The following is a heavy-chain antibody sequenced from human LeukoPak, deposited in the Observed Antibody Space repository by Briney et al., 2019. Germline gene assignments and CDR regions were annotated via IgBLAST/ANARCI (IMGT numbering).Heavy chain of an antibody. J-gene: IGHJ6*02. V-gene: IGHV3-23*01. CDR2: VSVTGGGT. CDR3: AKGYYYDSSGRGGSYVYYVMDV. CDR1: GFTFSSHA. D-gene: IGHD3-22*01. Sequence: PGGSLRLSCAASGFTFSSHAMTWVRQAPGQGLEWVSGVSVTGGGTYYADSVKGRFTISRDNSKDTLYLQMNSLRAEDTAVSYCAKGYYYDSSGRGGSYVYYVMDVWGQGTTVTVSS.